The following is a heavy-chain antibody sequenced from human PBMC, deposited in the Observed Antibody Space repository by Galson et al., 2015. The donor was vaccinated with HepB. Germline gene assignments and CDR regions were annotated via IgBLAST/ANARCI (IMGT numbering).Heavy chain of an antibody. V-gene: IGHV4-59*13. CDR2: ASYIGTA. Sequence: ETLSLTCTVSGASISSYSWSWIRLPPGNGLEWIGNASYIGTANYNPSLEGRVTISVDTSKNQLYLKMKSVTAADTARYFCGRGRYNATFDIWGQGTMVTDSS. J-gene: IGHJ3*02. CDR3: GRGRYNATFDI. CDR1: GASISSYS. D-gene: IGHD1-14*01.